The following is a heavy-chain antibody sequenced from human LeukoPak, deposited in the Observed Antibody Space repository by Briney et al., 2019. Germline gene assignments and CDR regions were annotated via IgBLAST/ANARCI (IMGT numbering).Heavy chain of an antibody. Sequence: SETLSLTCAVYGGSFSGYYWSWIRQPPGKGVEWIGEINHSGSTNYNPSLKSRVTISVDTSKNQFSLKLSSVTAADTAVYYCARTGPNLPRDYYYYYMDVWGKGTTVTVSS. CDR1: GGSFSGYY. D-gene: IGHD1-14*01. CDR3: ARTGPNLPRDYYYYYMDV. CDR2: INHSGST. V-gene: IGHV4-34*01. J-gene: IGHJ6*03.